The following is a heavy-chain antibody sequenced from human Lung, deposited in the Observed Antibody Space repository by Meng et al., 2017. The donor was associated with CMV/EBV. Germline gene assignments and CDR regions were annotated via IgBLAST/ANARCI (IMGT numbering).Heavy chain of an antibody. V-gene: IGHV4-34*01. J-gene: IGHJ5*02. Sequence: SETXSLTCAVYGGSFSGYYWSGIRQPPGKGMEWIGEINHSGSTNYNPSLKSRVTISVDTSKNQFSLKLSSVTAADTAVYYCARGGYCSSTSCYKLYRDRFDPWXQGTLVTVSS. CDR3: ARGGYCSSTSCYKLYRDRFDP. D-gene: IGHD2-2*02. CDR1: GGSFSGYY. CDR2: INHSGST.